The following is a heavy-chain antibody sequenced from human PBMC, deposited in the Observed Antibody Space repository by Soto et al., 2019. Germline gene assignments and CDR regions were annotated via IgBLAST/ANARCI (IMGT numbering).Heavy chain of an antibody. V-gene: IGHV4-59*12. D-gene: IGHD4-17*01. CDR3: ARSQTTVTSYDY. CDR2: IYYSGST. CDR1: GGSISSYY. J-gene: IGHJ4*02. Sequence: TSETLSLTCTVSGGSISSYYWSWIRQPPGKGLEWIGYIYYSGSTNYNPSLKSRVTMSLDTSKNQFSLKLSSVTAADTAVYYCARSQTTVTSYDYWGQGTLVTVSS.